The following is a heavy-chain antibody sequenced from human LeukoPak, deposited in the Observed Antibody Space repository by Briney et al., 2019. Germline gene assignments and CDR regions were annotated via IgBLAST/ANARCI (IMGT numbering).Heavy chain of an antibody. J-gene: IGHJ5*02. V-gene: IGHV3-15*01. Sequence: GSLRLSFGASGFTFHEPWMAWVRPAPGEGLELVCRIKSSTDGGTTFYATPVKDRFTISRDDSKNTLYLQMNSLKTEDTAFYYCATDKPSYASGRNLWGQGTLVTVSS. D-gene: IGHD3-10*01. CDR2: IKSSTDGGTT. CDR1: GFTFHEPW. CDR3: ATDKPSYASGRNL.